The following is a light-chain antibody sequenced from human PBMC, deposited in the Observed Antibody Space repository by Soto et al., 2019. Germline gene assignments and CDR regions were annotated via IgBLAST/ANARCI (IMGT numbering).Light chain of an antibody. CDR1: GSDVGGYKY. Sequence: QSVLTQPAPVSGSPGQSITISCTGTGSDVGGYKYVSWYQQLPGKAPKLMIYDVSYRPSGVSDRFSGSKSGNTASLIISGPQAEDEADYYCSSYASSSPFVFGTGTKVTVL. V-gene: IGLV2-14*01. J-gene: IGLJ1*01. CDR3: SSYASSSPFV. CDR2: DVS.